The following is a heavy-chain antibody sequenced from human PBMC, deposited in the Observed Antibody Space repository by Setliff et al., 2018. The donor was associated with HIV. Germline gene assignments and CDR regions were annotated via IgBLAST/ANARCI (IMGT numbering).Heavy chain of an antibody. Sequence: PSETLSLTCAVYGGSFSGYYWSWIRQPPGKGLEWIGEINHSGSTNYNPYLKIRVTISVDTSKNQFSLKLSSATAADTAVYYCARGDRWFGEHYFAYWGQGTPVTVSS. CDR3: ARGDRWFGEHYFAY. CDR2: INHSGST. CDR1: GGSFSGYY. V-gene: IGHV4-34*01. J-gene: IGHJ4*02. D-gene: IGHD3-10*01.